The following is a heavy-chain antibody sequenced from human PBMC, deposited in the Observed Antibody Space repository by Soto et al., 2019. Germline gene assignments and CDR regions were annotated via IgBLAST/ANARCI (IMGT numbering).Heavy chain of an antibody. Sequence: SLRLSCAASGFTFDDYSMHWVRQAPGKGLEWVSVISWNSGSIGYADSVKGRFTISRDNAKNSLYLQMNSLRAEDTALYYCAKDSEWAVAGIGDYCGQGTLVTVSS. CDR1: GFTFDDYS. V-gene: IGHV3-9*01. D-gene: IGHD6-19*01. CDR2: ISWNSGSI. CDR3: AKDSEWAVAGIGDY. J-gene: IGHJ4*02.